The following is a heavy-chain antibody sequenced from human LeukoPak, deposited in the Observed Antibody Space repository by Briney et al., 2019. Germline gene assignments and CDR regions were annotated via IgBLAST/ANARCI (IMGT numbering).Heavy chain of an antibody. CDR2: ISGTGGRT. CDR1: GSTFDDYA. CDR3: AREGYYDSSGYSYYYYYMDV. Sequence: GGSLRLSCAASGSTFDDYAMNWVRQAPGKGLEWVSVISGTGGRTYYADSVKGRFTISRDNAKNSLYLQMNSLRAEDTALYYCAREGYYDSSGYSYYYYYMDVWGKGTTVTISS. J-gene: IGHJ6*03. D-gene: IGHD3-22*01. V-gene: IGHV3-20*04.